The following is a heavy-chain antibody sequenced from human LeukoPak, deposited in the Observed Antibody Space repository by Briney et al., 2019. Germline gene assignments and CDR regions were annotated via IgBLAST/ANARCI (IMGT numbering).Heavy chain of an antibody. CDR2: ISAYNGKT. D-gene: IGHD2-8*01. V-gene: IGHV1-18*01. Sequence: ASVKVSCKASDYTFTNYGISWVRQAPGQGLEWMGWISAYNGKTYYAQKFQGRVTVTTDTSTSTAYMDLRSLRSDDTAVYYCARTNLDCKSGVCYDYWGQETPVTVSS. J-gene: IGHJ4*02. CDR3: ARTNLDCKSGVCYDY. CDR1: DYTFTNYG.